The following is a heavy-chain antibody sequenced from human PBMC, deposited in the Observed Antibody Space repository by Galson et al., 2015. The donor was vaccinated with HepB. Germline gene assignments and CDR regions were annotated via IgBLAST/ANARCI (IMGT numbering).Heavy chain of an antibody. CDR2: ISVYNGNT. CDR1: GYSFTNYG. V-gene: IGHV1-18*01. J-gene: IGHJ5*02. CDR3: ARDYLVTTRNWLAP. Sequence: SVKVSCKASGYSFTNYGINWVRQAPGQGLEWMGWISVYNGNTKNAQKFQGRVTLTTDTSTSTAYMELRSLRSDDTAVYYCARDYLVTTRNWLAPWGQGTLVTVSS. D-gene: IGHD4-17*01.